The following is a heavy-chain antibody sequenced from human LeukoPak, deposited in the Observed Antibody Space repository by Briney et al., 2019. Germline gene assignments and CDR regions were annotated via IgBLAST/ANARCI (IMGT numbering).Heavy chain of an antibody. D-gene: IGHD1-1*01. V-gene: IGHV3-23*01. J-gene: IGHJ4*02. CDR1: GFTFRTYA. CDR2: ISSSGGGT. Sequence: PGGSLRLSCAASGFTFRTYAMNWVRQAPGKGLEWVSAISSSGGGTYDADSVKGRFPSSRDNSKNTLYLQMNRLRAEDTAVYYCARDDPFDYWGQGTLVTVSS. CDR3: ARDDPFDY.